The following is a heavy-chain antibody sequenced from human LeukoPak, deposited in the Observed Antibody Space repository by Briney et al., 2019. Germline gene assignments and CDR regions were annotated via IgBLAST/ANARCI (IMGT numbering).Heavy chain of an antibody. CDR1: GGSISSYY. CDR3: ARSVVATAPGDY. CDR2: IYYSGST. J-gene: IGHJ4*02. V-gene: IGHV4-59*01. D-gene: IGHD2-21*02. Sequence: SETLSLTCTVSGGSISSYYWSWIRQPPGKGLEWIGYIYYSGSTNYNPSLKSRVTISVDTSKNQFSLKLSSVTAADTAVYYCARSVVATAPGDYWGQGTLVTVSS.